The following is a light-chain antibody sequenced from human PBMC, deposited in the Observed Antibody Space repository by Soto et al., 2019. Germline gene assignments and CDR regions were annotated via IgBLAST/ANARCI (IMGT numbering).Light chain of an antibody. J-gene: IGKJ1*01. CDR2: DAS. V-gene: IGKV1-5*01. Sequence: DIQMTQSPSSLSASFGDRVTITCRASQSVSRWLAWYQQKPGKAPQVLIWDASSLHRGVPSRFSGSGSGTEFTLTISSLKPDDFATYYCQQYNTYSTFGQGTKVDIK. CDR3: QQYNTYST. CDR1: QSVSRW.